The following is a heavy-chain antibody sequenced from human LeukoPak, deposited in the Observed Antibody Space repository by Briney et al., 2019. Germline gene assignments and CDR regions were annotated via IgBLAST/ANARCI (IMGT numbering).Heavy chain of an antibody. J-gene: IGHJ4*02. D-gene: IGHD2-21*02. CDR3: ARGRTPVTGQFDC. CDR1: GFTFSSYS. V-gene: IGHV3-21*01. Sequence: GGSLRLSCAASGFTFSSYSMNWVRQAPGKGLEWVSSISSSSSYIYYADSVKGRFTISRDNAENSLYLQMNSLRAEDTAVYYCARGRTPVTGQFDCWGQGNLVTVSS. CDR2: ISSSSSYI.